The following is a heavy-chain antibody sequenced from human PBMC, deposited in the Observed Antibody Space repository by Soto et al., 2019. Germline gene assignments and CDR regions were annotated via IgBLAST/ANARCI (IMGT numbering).Heavy chain of an antibody. CDR2: IIPMFGTA. CDR3: ARDGSGYYYGSFDF. D-gene: IGHD3-22*01. V-gene: IGHV1-69*01. CDR1: GGTFNRNT. Sequence: QVQLVQSGAEVKKPGSSVKISCRASGGTFNRNTISWVRQAPGQGLEWMGGIIPMFGTANYAQNFQGRVTITADESTSTAYMELSRLRSEDTAVYYCARDGSGYYYGSFDFWGQGTPVTVFS. J-gene: IGHJ4*02.